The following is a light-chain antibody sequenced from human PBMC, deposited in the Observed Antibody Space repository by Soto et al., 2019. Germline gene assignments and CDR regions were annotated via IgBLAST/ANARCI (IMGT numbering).Light chain of an antibody. CDR3: QVWDGSNDHRV. Sequence: SYELTQPPSVSVAPGKTARITCGGNNIGSKSVHWYQQKPGQAPVLVIYYDSDRPSGIPERFSGSNSGNTATLTISRVEAGDEADYYCQVWDGSNDHRVFGGGTKLTVL. V-gene: IGLV3-21*04. CDR1: NIGSKS. J-gene: IGLJ3*02. CDR2: YDS.